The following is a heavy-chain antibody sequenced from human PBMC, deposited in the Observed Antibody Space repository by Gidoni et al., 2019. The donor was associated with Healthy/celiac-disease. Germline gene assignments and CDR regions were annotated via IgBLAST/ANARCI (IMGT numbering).Heavy chain of an antibody. J-gene: IGHJ6*02. Sequence: EVQLVESGGGLVQPGGSLRLSCAASGFTFSSYSMNWVRQAPGKGLEWVSYISSSSSTIYYADSVKGRFTISRDNAKNSLYLQMNSLRAEDTAVYYCARGAPDSNNDYGMDVWGQGTTVTVSS. V-gene: IGHV3-48*04. CDR2: ISSSSSTI. CDR3: ARGAPDSNNDYGMDV. D-gene: IGHD4-4*01. CDR1: GFTFSSYS.